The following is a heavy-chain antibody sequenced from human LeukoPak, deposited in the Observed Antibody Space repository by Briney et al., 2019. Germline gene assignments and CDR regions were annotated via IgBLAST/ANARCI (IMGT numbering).Heavy chain of an antibody. V-gene: IGHV3-7*01. CDR3: VRDLDSVAFL. D-gene: IGHD3-3*01. CDR2: IKQDGSEK. Sequence: GGSLRLSCAASGFTFRRYGMNWVRQAPGKGLEWVANIKQDGSEKYYVDSVKGRFTISRDNAKNSLYLQMNSLRAEDTAVYYCVRDLDSVAFLWGQGSLVTVSS. CDR1: GFTFRRYG. J-gene: IGHJ4*02.